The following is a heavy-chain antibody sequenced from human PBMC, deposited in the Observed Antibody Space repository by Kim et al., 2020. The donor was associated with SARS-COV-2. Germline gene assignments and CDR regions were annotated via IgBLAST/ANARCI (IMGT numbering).Heavy chain of an antibody. D-gene: IGHD2-15*01. V-gene: IGHV3-74*01. Sequence: TSYAESVEGRFTIPKDNAKDTLDLQMNSLGAEDTAVYYCVRLVVAAPFDFWGQGTLGTVSS. J-gene: IGHJ4*02. CDR3: VRLVVAAPFDF. CDR2: T.